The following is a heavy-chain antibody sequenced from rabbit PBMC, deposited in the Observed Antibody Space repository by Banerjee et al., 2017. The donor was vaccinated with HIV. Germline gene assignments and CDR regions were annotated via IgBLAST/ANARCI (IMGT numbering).Heavy chain of an antibody. CDR3: ARGYYIYGVIGGVYVSYFNL. CDR1: GFSFSSSYY. D-gene: IGHD6-1*01. Sequence: QSLEESGGDLVKPGASLTLTCTASGFSFSSSYYMCWVRQAPGKGLEWIACIDAGSSGNTYYASWAKGRFTISKTSSTAVTLQMTSLTAADTATYFCARGYYIYGVIGGVYVSYFNLWGQGTLVTVS. J-gene: IGHJ4*01. CDR2: IDAGSSGNT. V-gene: IGHV1S40*01.